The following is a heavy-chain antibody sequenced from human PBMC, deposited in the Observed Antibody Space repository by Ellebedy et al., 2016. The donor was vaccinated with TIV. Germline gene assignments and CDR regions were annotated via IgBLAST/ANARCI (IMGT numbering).Heavy chain of an antibody. CDR2: IYYSGST. J-gene: IGHJ4*02. D-gene: IGHD6-19*01. CDR1: GGSISSSSYY. Sequence: SETLSLTXTVSGGSISSSSYYWGWIRQPPGKGLEWIGSIYYSGSTYYNPSLKSRVTISVDTSKNQFSLKLSSVTAADTAVYYCARDPNQQWLPRTGFDYWGQGTLVTVSS. CDR3: ARDPNQQWLPRTGFDY. V-gene: IGHV4-39*07.